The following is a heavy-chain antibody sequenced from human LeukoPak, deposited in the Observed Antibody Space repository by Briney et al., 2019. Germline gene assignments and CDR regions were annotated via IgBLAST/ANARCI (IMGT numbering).Heavy chain of an antibody. CDR1: GFPFSSRW. J-gene: IGHJ5*02. CDR2: IQPDGNKE. V-gene: IGHV3-7*01. D-gene: IGHD3-16*01. Sequence: GGSLRPSCAASGFPFSSRWMSWVRQALGKGLEWVGNIQPDGNKEYPVDSVKGRFTISRDNARNSLFLQMNSLRVEDTAMYYCASQSYARFDPWGQGTLVTVSS. CDR3: ASQSYARFDP.